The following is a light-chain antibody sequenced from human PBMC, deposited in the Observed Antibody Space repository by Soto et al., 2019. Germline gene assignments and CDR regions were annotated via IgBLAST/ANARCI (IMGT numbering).Light chain of an antibody. V-gene: IGKV3-15*01. CDR3: QQYNNLWT. CDR2: GAS. CDR1: QSVSSN. Sequence: EIVMTKSPATLSVSPGERATLSCRASQSVSSNLAWYQQKPGQAPRLLIYGASTRATGIPARFSGSGSGTEFTLTISCLQSEYFAVYYCQQYNNLWTFGQGTKVDIK. J-gene: IGKJ1*01.